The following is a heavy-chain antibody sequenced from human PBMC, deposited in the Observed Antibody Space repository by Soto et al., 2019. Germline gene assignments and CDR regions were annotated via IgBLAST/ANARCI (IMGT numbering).Heavy chain of an antibody. CDR2: IFSNDER. CDR3: AQTEDGGRSRTPAGWFDA. D-gene: IGHD2-15*01. V-gene: IGHV2-26*01. J-gene: IGHJ5*02. CDR1: GFSLSNAGMG. Sequence: QVTLKESGPVLVKPTETLTLTCTVSGFSLSNAGMGVSWIRQPPGKALEWLAHIFSNDERRFSTSLKNRLTLSKDTFNCQVVLIMTNMDPVDTATYYCAQTEDGGRSRTPAGWFDAWGQGTLVTVSS.